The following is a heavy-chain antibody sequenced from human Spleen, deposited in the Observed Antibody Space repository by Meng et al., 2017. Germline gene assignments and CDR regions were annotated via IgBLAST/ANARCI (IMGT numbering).Heavy chain of an antibody. D-gene: IGHD6-19*01. CDR1: GFTFSSYS. J-gene: IGHJ4*02. CDR3: ARDLRGSGWYGQDY. CDR2: INWNGGST. Sequence: LSLTCAASGFTFSSYSMNWVRQAPGKGLEWVSGINWNGGSTGYADSVKGRFTISRDNAKNTLYLQMNSLRAEDTAVYYCARDLRGSGWYGQDYWGQGTLVTVSS. V-gene: IGHV3-20*04.